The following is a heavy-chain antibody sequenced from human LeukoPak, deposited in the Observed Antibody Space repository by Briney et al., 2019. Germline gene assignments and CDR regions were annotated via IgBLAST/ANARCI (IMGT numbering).Heavy chain of an antibody. CDR1: GFTFDDYA. CDR2: ISWNSGSI. Sequence: PGGSLRLSCAASGFTFDDYAMHWVRQAPGKGLEWVSGISWNSGSIGYADSVKGRFTISRDNAKNSLYLQMNSLRAEDTALYYCAKDTTGFGELPWGQGTLVTVSS. V-gene: IGHV3-9*01. J-gene: IGHJ5*02. D-gene: IGHD3-10*01. CDR3: AKDTTGFGELP.